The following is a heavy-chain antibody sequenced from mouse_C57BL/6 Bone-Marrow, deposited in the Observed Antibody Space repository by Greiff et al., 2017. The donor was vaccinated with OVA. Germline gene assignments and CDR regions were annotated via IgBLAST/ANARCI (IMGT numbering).Heavy chain of an antibody. CDR1: GYSITSGYD. D-gene: IGHD1-1*01. V-gene: IGHV3-1*01. CDR2: ISYSGST. CDR3: AREGTVMDAMDY. Sequence: EVQLVESGPGMVKPSQSLSLTCTVTGYSITSGYDWHWIRHFPGNKLEWMGYISYSGSTNYNPSLKSRISITHDTSKNHFFLKLNSVTTEDTATYYCAREGTVMDAMDYWGQGTSVTVSS. J-gene: IGHJ4*01.